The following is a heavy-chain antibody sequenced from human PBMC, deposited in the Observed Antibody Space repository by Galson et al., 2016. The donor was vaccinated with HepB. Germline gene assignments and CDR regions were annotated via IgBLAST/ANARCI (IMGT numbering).Heavy chain of an antibody. J-gene: IGHJ4*01. D-gene: IGHD1-26*01. CDR1: GYSFTSFY. CDR2: IIPMFYTA. CDR3: ARDMEVSVGATG. V-gene: IGHV1-69*13. Sequence: SVKVSCKASGYSFTSFYMHWVRQAPGQGLEWMGGIIPMFYTAKHAQKFQDRVTITADDSTNTAYMEPSSLTSEDTAVYYCARDMEVSVGATGWGLGTLVTVSS.